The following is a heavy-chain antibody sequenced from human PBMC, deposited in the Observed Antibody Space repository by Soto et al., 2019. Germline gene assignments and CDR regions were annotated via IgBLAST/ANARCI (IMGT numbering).Heavy chain of an antibody. D-gene: IGHD6-6*01. CDR2: IKQDGSEK. J-gene: IGHJ6*03. CDR1: GFTFSSYW. CDR3: AGVYSSSSLFRYYYYMDV. Sequence: EVQLVESGGGLVQPGGSLRLSCAASGFTFSSYWMSWVRQAPGKGLEWVANIKQDGSEKYYVDSVKGRFTISRENAKNSLYLQMNSLRAEDTAVYYCAGVYSSSSLFRYYYYMDVWGKGTTVTVSS. V-gene: IGHV3-7*04.